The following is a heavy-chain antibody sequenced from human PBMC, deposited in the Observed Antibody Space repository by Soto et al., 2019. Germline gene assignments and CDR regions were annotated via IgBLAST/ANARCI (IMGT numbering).Heavy chain of an antibody. Sequence: SETLSLTCAVYGGSFSGYYWSWIRQPPGKGLEWIGEINHSGSTNYNPSLKSRVTISVDTSKNQFSLKLSSVTAADTAVYYCARGLQRIAARPEFDYWGQGTLVNVSS. V-gene: IGHV4-34*01. D-gene: IGHD6-6*01. J-gene: IGHJ4*02. CDR3: ARGLQRIAARPEFDY. CDR2: INHSGST. CDR1: GGSFSGYY.